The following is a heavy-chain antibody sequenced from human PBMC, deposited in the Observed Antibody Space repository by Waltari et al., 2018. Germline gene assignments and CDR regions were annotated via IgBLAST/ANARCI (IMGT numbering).Heavy chain of an antibody. V-gene: IGHV4-59*11. CDR2: IYYSGST. CDR1: GGSISSHY. Sequence: QVQLQESGPGLVKPSETLSLTCTVSGGSISSHYWSWIRQPPGKGLEWIGYIYYSGSTNDNPSLKSRVTISVDTSKNQFSLELSSVTAADTAVYYCARDQEGGYPDAFDIWGQGTMVTVSS. CDR3: ARDQEGGYPDAFDI. D-gene: IGHD2-15*01. J-gene: IGHJ3*02.